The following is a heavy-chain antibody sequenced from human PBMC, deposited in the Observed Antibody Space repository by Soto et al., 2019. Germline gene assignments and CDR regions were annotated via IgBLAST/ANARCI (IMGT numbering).Heavy chain of an antibody. J-gene: IGHJ4*02. CDR1: GFTFSSYA. V-gene: IGHV3-64*01. CDR2: ISSNGGST. CDR3: ARGPGYYFDY. Sequence: EVQLVESGGGLVQPGGSLRLSCAASGFTFSSYAMHWVRQAPGKGLEYVSAISSNGGSTYYANSVKGRFTISRDNSKNTLYLQMGSLRAEDMAVYYCARGPGYYFDYCCQGTLVTVSS.